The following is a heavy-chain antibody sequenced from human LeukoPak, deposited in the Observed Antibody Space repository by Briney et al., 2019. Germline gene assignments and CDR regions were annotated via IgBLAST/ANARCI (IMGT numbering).Heavy chain of an antibody. CDR2: ISWNSGSI. CDR3: AKGAILWFREFWGKGHNDAFDI. CDR1: GFTFDEYA. Sequence: GGSLRLSCAASGFTFDEYAMHWVRQAPGKGLEWVSGISWNSGSIGYADSVKGRFTISRDNAKNSLYLQMNSLRAEDTAFYYCAKGAILWFREFWGKGHNDAFDIWGQGTMVTVSS. V-gene: IGHV3-9*01. D-gene: IGHD3-10*01. J-gene: IGHJ3*02.